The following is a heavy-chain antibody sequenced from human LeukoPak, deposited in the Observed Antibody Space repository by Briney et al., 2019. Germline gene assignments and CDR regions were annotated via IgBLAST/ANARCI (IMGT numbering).Heavy chain of an antibody. CDR1: GASISNHY. CDR2: IYHSGIT. Sequence: SETLSLTCTVSGASISNHYWSWIRQPPGKGLEWIGYIYHSGITNYNPSLKSRVTISVDTSKNQFSLKLSSVTAADTAVYYCARVGIAVARDAFDIWGQGTMVTVSS. D-gene: IGHD6-19*01. V-gene: IGHV4-59*11. J-gene: IGHJ3*02. CDR3: ARVGIAVARDAFDI.